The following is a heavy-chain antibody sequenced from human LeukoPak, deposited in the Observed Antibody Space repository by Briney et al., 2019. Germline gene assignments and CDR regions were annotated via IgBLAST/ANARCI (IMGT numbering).Heavy chain of an antibody. CDR1: GFTFGDYA. Sequence: GGSLRLSCTASGFTFGDYAMSWFRQAPGKGLEWVGFIRSKAYAVTTEYAACVKCRFTISRDDYTILVYLQMHRVKDEDASVDYCTRSYYYDSSGTAGYWGQGTLVTVSS. CDR3: TRSYYYDSSGTAGY. CDR2: IRSKAYAVTT. D-gene: IGHD3-22*01. V-gene: IGHV3-49*03. J-gene: IGHJ4*02.